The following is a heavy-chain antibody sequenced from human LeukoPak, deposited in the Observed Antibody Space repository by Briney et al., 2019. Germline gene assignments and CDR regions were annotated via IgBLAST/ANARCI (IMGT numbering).Heavy chain of an antibody. J-gene: IGHJ3*01. Sequence: SETLSLTCTVSGVSVSSASNYWSWIRQAPGKGLEWIGFIYYSGSTSYNPSLKSRVTISLESSKNQFSQKLSSVAAADTAVYYCARGLGYCTGGSCGHFDSWGHGTVVTVSS. CDR1: GVSVSSASNY. D-gene: IGHD2-15*01. CDR3: ARGLGYCTGGSCGHFDS. CDR2: IYYSGST. V-gene: IGHV4-61*01.